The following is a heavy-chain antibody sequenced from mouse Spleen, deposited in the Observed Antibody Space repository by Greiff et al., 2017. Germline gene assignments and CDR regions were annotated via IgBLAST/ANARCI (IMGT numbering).Heavy chain of an antibody. Sequence: QVQLQQSGAELVRPGTSVKVSCKASGYAFTNYLIEWVKQRPGQGLEWIGVINPGSGGTNYNEKFKGKATLTADKSSSTAYMQLSSLTSEDSAVYFCARDRYGYWYFDVWGAGTTVTVSS. CDR3: ARDRYGYWYFDV. CDR1: GYAFTNYL. CDR2: INPGSGGT. D-gene: IGHD2-14*01. J-gene: IGHJ1*01. V-gene: IGHV1-54*01.